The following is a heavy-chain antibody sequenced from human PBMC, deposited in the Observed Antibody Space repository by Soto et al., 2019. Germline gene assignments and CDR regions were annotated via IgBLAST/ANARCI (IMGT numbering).Heavy chain of an antibody. Sequence: SETLSLTCTASGGSMSSYYWNWIRQPPGKGLEWIGYIYYSGSTNYNPSLKSRVTISVDTSKNQFSLKLSSVTAADTAVYYCARVPTRRRWFDPWGQGTLVTVSS. CDR1: GGSMSSYY. V-gene: IGHV4-59*01. CDR3: ARVPTRRRWFDP. CDR2: IYYSGST. J-gene: IGHJ5*02.